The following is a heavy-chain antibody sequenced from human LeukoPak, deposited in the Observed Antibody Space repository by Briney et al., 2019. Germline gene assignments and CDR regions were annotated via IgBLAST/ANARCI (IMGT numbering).Heavy chain of an antibody. Sequence: PGGSLRLSCAASGFTFSNYAMNWVRQAPGKGLEWVSAIGRGGTTYYPDSVKGRFTISRDNSKNTLFLQMNSLRADDTAVYFCARGSYGDYDYWGQGTLVTVSS. CDR2: IGRGGTT. CDR3: ARGSYGDYDY. J-gene: IGHJ4*02. D-gene: IGHD4-17*01. CDR1: GFTFSNYA. V-gene: IGHV3-23*01.